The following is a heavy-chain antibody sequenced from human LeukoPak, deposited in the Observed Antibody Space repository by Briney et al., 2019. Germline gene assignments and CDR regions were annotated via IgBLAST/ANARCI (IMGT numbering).Heavy chain of an antibody. Sequence: GGSLRLSCAASGFTFTSYAMHWVRQAPGKGLEWVALLAYDGTNEYYAHSVKGRFTISRDNSNNTVSLQMNSLRLDDTAVYYCARGGPLGDANRFDFWGQGTLVTVSS. CDR2: LAYDGTNE. CDR3: ARGGPLGDANRFDF. D-gene: IGHD3-10*01. J-gene: IGHJ4*02. CDR1: GFTFTSYA. V-gene: IGHV3-30*04.